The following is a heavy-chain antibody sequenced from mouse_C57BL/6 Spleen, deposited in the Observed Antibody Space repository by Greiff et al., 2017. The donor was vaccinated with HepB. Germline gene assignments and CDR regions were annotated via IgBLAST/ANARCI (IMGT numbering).Heavy chain of an antibody. V-gene: IGHV1-82*01. CDR3: ARDWAYFDY. D-gene: IGHD4-1*01. CDR2: IYPGDGDT. J-gene: IGHJ2*01. Sequence: LQESGPELVKPGASVKISCKASGYAFSSSWMNWVKQRPGKGLEWIGRIYPGDGDTNYNGKFKGKATLTADKSSSTAYMQLSSLTSEDSAVYFCARDWAYFDYWGQGTTLTVSS. CDR1: GYAFSSSW.